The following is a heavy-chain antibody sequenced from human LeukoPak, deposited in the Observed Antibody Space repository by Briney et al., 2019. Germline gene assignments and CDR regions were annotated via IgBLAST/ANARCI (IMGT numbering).Heavy chain of an antibody. D-gene: IGHD5-18*01. CDR2: IRSASSYI. CDR3: ARGRGYSHGTLGY. Sequence: GGSLRLSCAASGFTFSSYSMDWVRQAPGKGLEWVSSIRSASSYIFYADSVKGRFTISRDNAKNSLYLQMNSLRAEDTAVYYCARGRGYSHGTLGYWGQGTLVTVSS. CDR1: GFTFSSYS. J-gene: IGHJ4*02. V-gene: IGHV3-21*01.